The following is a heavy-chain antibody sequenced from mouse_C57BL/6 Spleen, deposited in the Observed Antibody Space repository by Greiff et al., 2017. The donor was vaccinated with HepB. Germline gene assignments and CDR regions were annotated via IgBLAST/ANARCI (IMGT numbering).Heavy chain of an antibody. CDR1: GYSITSGYY. Sequence: DVKLQESGPGLVKPSQSLSLTCSVTGYSITSGYYWNWIRQFPGNKLEWMGYISYDGSNNYNPSLKNRISITRDTSKNQFFLKLNSVTTEDTATYYCARDGGYSNYDYFDYWGQGTTLTVSS. D-gene: IGHD2-5*01. V-gene: IGHV3-6*01. CDR2: ISYDGSN. CDR3: ARDGGYSNYDYFDY. J-gene: IGHJ2*01.